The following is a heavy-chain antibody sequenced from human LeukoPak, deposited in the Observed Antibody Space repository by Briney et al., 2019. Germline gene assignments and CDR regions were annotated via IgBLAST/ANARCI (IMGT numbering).Heavy chain of an antibody. V-gene: IGHV1-69*13. CDR3: AVVVTFWDYYYYMDV. CDR2: IIPIFGTA. CDR1: GYTVTSYG. J-gene: IGHJ6*03. D-gene: IGHD3-22*01. Sequence: SVKVSCKASGYTVTSYGISWVRQAPGQGLEWMGGIIPIFGTAKYAQKFQGRVTITAGESTSAAYTELSSLRSEDTAVYYCAVVVTFWDYYYYMDVWGKGTTVTISS.